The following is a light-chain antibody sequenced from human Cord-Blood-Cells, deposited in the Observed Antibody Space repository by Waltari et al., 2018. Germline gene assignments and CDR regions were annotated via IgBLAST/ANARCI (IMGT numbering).Light chain of an antibody. CDR1: ALPTQY. Sequence: SYALTQPPSVSVSPGQTARITCSGDALPTQYAYWYQQKPGQAPGLVRYKDSERPSGNPERFAGSSSGTTVTLTISGVQAEDEADYYCQSADSSGTYWVFGGGTKLTVL. J-gene: IGLJ3*02. CDR2: KDS. V-gene: IGLV3-25*02. CDR3: QSADSSGTYWV.